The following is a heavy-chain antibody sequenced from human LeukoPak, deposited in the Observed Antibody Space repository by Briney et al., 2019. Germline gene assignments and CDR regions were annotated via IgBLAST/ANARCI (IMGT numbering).Heavy chain of an antibody. V-gene: IGHV1-18*01. Sequence: AASVKVSCKASGYTFTSYGISWVRQAPGQGLEWMGWISAYNGNTNYAQKLQGRVTMTTDTSTSTAYMELRSLRSDDTAVYYCARSDLSYDSSGYSYVFDYWGQGTPVTVSS. J-gene: IGHJ4*02. D-gene: IGHD3-22*01. CDR2: ISAYNGNT. CDR1: GYTFTSYG. CDR3: ARSDLSYDSSGYSYVFDY.